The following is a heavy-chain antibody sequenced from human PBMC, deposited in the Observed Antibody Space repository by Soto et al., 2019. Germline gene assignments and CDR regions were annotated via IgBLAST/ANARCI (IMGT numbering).Heavy chain of an antibody. CDR1: GGLFSSYP. D-gene: IGHD3-22*01. J-gene: IGHJ4*02. CDR3: ARGGSGYTWFNEF. CDR2: IIPVFQTA. V-gene: IGHV1-69*01. Sequence: QEQLVQSGAEVKKPGSSVKVSCKASGGLFSSYPISWVRQVPGQGLEWMGGIIPVFQTAYYTQRFQGRVTITVDESTNTAYLELRSLRSEDTAIYYCARGGSGYTWFNEFWGQGTLVTCSS.